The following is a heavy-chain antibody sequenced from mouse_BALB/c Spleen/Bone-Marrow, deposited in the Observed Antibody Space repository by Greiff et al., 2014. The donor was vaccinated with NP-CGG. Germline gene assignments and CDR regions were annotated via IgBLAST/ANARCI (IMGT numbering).Heavy chain of an antibody. Sequence: QVQLQQSGAELARPGASVKLSCKASGYTFTGYWMQWVKQRPGQGLEWIGTIYPGDGDTRYTQKFKSKATLTADKSSSTAYMQLRNVASEDSAVYYCAGVVYDSSSAYWGQGTTLTVSS. CDR3: AGVVYDSSSAY. D-gene: IGHD1-1*01. CDR1: GYTFTGYW. V-gene: IGHV1-87*01. CDR2: IYPGDGDT. J-gene: IGHJ2*01.